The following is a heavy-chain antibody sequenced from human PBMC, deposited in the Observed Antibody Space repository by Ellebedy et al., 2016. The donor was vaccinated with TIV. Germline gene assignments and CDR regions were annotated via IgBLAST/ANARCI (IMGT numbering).Heavy chain of an antibody. CDR2: IYYNGRT. CDR1: GASISTDYYY. D-gene: IGHD2-15*01. V-gene: IGHV4-31*03. Sequence: SETLSLTCTVSGASISTDYYYWSWIRQHPGKGLEWIGYIYYNGRTYYNPSLKSRVTISVDTSKNQFSLKLSSVTAADTAVYYCASAVVGHPSFDYWGQGTLVTVSS. CDR3: ASAVVGHPSFDY. J-gene: IGHJ4*02.